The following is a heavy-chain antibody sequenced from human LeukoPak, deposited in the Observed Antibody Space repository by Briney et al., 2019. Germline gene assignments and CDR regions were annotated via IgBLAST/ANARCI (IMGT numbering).Heavy chain of an antibody. CDR3: ARDMQLST. CDR1: GFTFSTKS. V-gene: IGHV3-23*01. D-gene: IGHD3-16*02. CDR2: ISYSGANS. J-gene: IGHJ3*01. Sequence: GGSLRLSCAVSGFTFSTKSMNWVRQAPGEGLEWVSLISYSGANSYYTGSVRGRFTISRDNSKDTLFLQMNSLRAEDTAIYYCARDMQLSTWGLGTMVTVSS.